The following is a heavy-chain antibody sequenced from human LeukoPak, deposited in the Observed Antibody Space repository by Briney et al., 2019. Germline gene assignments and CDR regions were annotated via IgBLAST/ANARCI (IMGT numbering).Heavy chain of an antibody. CDR1: EFTFSSYA. CDR2: ISYDGSNK. D-gene: IGHD2-2*01. CDR3: ARSRYCSSTSCSGAWGY. J-gene: IGHJ4*02. Sequence: GGSLRLSCAASEFTFSSYAMHWVRQAPGKGLEWVAVISYDGSNKYYADSVKGRFTISRDNAKNSLYLQMNSLRAEDTAVYYCARSRYCSSTSCSGAWGYWGQGTLVTVSS. V-gene: IGHV3-30*04.